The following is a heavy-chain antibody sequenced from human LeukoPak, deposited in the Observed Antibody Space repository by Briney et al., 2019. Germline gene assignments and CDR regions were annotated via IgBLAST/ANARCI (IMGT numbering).Heavy chain of an antibody. CDR3: ARGPLGTPYYSDY. J-gene: IGHJ4*02. Sequence: SETLSLTCTVSGGSISSYYSSWIRQPPGKGLEWIGYIYYSGSTNYNPSLKSRVTISVDTSKNQFSLKLSSVTAADTAVYYCARGPLGTPYYSDYWGQGTLVTVSS. CDR1: GGSISSYY. D-gene: IGHD7-27*01. V-gene: IGHV4-59*01. CDR2: IYYSGST.